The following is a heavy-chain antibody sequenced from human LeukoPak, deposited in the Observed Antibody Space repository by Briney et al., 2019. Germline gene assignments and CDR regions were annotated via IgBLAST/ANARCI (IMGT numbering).Heavy chain of an antibody. CDR1: GYTFTSYG. D-gene: IGHD2-2*02. V-gene: IGHV1-18*01. Sequence: ASVEVSCKASGYTFTSYGISWVRQAPGQGLERMGWISAYNGNTNYAQKLQGRVTMTTDTSTSTAYMELRSLRSDDTAVYYCARDRRICSSTSCYTAAFDIWGQGTMVTVSS. CDR2: ISAYNGNT. CDR3: ARDRRICSSTSCYTAAFDI. J-gene: IGHJ3*02.